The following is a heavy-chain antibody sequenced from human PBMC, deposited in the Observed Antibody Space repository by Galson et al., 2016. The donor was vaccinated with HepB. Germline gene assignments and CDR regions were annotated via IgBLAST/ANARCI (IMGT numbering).Heavy chain of an antibody. Sequence: SLRLSCAASGFTFRSYWMSWVRQAPGKGLQWVANVNQDETEKYYLDSVKGRFTISRDNVKESVYLQMNSLRVEDTAVYYYARRADTQRRIAGWGWGMDVWGRGTTVTVSS. CDR1: GFTFRSYW. J-gene: IGHJ6*02. V-gene: IGHV3-7*01. D-gene: IGHD6-19*01. CDR3: ARRADTQRRIAGWGWGMDV. CDR2: VNQDETEK.